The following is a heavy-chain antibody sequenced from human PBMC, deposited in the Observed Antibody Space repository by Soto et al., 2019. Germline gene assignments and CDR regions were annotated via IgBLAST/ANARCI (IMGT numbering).Heavy chain of an antibody. Sequence: QVQLVQSGAEVKKPGSSVKVSCKASGGTFSSYAISWVRQAPGQGLEWMGGIIPIFGTANYAQKFQGRVTITADESTSTAYMELSSLRAEDTAVYYCARVSPASATLFPGAFDIWGQGTMVTVSS. CDR2: IIPIFGTA. CDR1: GGTFSSYA. D-gene: IGHD6-25*01. CDR3: ARVSPASATLFPGAFDI. J-gene: IGHJ3*02. V-gene: IGHV1-69*12.